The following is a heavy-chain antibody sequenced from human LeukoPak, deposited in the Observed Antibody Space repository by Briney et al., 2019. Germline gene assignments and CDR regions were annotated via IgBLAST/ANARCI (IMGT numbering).Heavy chain of an antibody. Sequence: SQTLSLTCAVSGGSISSGGYSWSWIRQPPGKGLEWIGYIYHSGSTYYNPSLKSRVTISVDRSKNQFSLKLSSVTAADTAVYYCARASPTPAGPSTGWFDPWGQGTLVTVSS. D-gene: IGHD6-13*01. CDR3: ARASPTPAGPSTGWFDP. V-gene: IGHV4-30-2*01. CDR1: GGSISSGGYS. CDR2: IYHSGST. J-gene: IGHJ5*02.